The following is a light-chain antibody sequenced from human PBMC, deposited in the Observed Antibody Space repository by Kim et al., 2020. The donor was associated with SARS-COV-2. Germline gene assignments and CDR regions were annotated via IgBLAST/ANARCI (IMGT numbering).Light chain of an antibody. CDR2: AAS. V-gene: IGKV1-27*01. CDR1: QDIANS. CDR3: QKYISAPWT. J-gene: IGKJ1*01. Sequence: DIQMTQSPSSLSASVGDRVTITCRASQDIANSLAWYQQKPGKVPQVLIYAASTLQSGVPSRFSGSGSGTEFTLTIGSLQTEDVATYYCQKYISAPWTFGPGTKMDIK.